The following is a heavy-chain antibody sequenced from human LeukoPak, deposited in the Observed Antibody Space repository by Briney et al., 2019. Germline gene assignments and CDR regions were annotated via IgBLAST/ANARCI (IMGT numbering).Heavy chain of an antibody. CDR2: ISSSGNII. Sequence: GGSLRLSCAASGFAFSRYSMNWVRQAPEKGLEWVSYISSSGNIIYYADSVKGRFTISRDNAKDSLYLQMNSLRAEDTAVYYCARSGGNLDCWGQGSLVTVSS. D-gene: IGHD4-23*01. CDR1: GFAFSRYS. CDR3: ARSGGNLDC. V-gene: IGHV3-48*04. J-gene: IGHJ4*02.